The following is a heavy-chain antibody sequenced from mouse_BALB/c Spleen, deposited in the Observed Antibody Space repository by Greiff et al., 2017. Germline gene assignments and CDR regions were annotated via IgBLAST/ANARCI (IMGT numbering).Heavy chain of an antibody. CDR3: ARKGLGEAMDY. D-gene: IGHD3-1*01. Sequence: EVQVVESGGDLVKPGGSLKLSCAASGFTFSSYGMYWVRQTPEKRLEWVATISDGGSYTYYPDSVKGRFTISRDNAKNNLYLQMSSLKSEDTAMYYCARKGLGEAMDYWGQGTSVTVSS. V-gene: IGHV5-4*02. J-gene: IGHJ4*01. CDR2: ISDGGSYT. CDR1: GFTFSSYG.